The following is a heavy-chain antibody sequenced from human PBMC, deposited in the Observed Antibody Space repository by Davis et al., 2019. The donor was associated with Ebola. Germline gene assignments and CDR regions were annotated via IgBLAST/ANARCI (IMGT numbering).Heavy chain of an antibody. CDR1: GGSISSYY. CDR2: INHSGST. D-gene: IGHD1-26*01. J-gene: IGHJ5*02. V-gene: IGHV4-34*01. Sequence: SETLSLTCTVSGGSISSYYWSWIRQPPGKGLEWIGEINHSGSTNYNPSLKSRVTISVDTSKNQFSLKLSSVTAADTAVYYCARGEWELLYNWFDPWGQGTLVTVSS. CDR3: ARGEWELLYNWFDP.